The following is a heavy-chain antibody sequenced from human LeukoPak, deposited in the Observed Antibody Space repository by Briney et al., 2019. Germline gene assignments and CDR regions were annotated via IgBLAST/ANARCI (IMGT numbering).Heavy chain of an antibody. J-gene: IGHJ3*01. CDR3: ARGTRSYTSSCNAFDL. V-gene: IGHV1-69*13. CDR2: IIPIFGTA. D-gene: IGHD6-6*01. Sequence: SVKVSCKASGDTFSSYAISWVRQAPGQGLEWMGGIIPIFGTANNAQKFQGRVTITSDESTSTDYMELSSLRSDDTAVYYCARGTRSYTSSCNAFDLWGQGTMVTVSS. CDR1: GDTFSSYA.